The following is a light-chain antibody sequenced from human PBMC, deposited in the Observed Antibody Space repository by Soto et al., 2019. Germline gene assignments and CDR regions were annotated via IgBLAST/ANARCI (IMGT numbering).Light chain of an antibody. CDR3: LQDYNYPRT. CDR1: QGIRDD. V-gene: IGKV1-6*01. Sequence: AIQMTQSPSSLSASVGDRVTITCRASQGIRDDLGWYQHQPGKAPKLLIYGASNLQSGGPSRFSGSGSGTDFTLTISSLQPEDFATYDCLQDYNYPRTFGQGTKVESK. CDR2: GAS. J-gene: IGKJ1*01.